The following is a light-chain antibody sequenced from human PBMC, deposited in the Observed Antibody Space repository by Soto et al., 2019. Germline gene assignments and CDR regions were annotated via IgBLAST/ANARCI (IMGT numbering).Light chain of an antibody. Sequence: QSGLTQPPSASGSPGQSVTISCTGTSSDVGAYNYVSWYQQYPGKAPKLMIYEVTKRPSGVPDRFSGSKSGNTASLTVSGLQAEDEAEYYCTAYVGNDIWVFGGGTKLTVL. CDR1: SSDVGAYNY. CDR3: TAYVGNDIWV. J-gene: IGLJ3*02. V-gene: IGLV2-8*01. CDR2: EVT.